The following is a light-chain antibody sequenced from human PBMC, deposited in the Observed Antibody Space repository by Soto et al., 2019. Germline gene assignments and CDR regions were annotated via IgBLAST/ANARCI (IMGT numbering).Light chain of an antibody. CDR1: SSNIGKNH. J-gene: IGLJ2*01. V-gene: IGLV1-47*02. Sequence: QSVLTQPPSASGTPGQRVTISCSGSSSNIGKNHVYWYQQLPGAAPKLLIYSTDQRPSGVPDRFSGSKSGTSASLAISGLRSEDETDFYCAAWDDSLVGVVFGGGTKLTVL. CDR3: AAWDDSLVGVV. CDR2: STD.